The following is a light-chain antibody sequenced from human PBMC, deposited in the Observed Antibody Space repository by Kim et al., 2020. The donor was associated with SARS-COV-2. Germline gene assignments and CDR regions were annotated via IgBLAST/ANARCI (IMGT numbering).Light chain of an antibody. Sequence: VKLTCTLSSGHSSYAIAWHQQQPEKGPRYLMKLNSDGSHSKGDGIPDRFSGSSSGAERYLTISSLQSEDEADYYCQTWGTGNWVFGGGTKLTVL. CDR2: LNSDGSH. CDR3: QTWGTGNWV. V-gene: IGLV4-69*01. J-gene: IGLJ3*02. CDR1: SGHSSYA.